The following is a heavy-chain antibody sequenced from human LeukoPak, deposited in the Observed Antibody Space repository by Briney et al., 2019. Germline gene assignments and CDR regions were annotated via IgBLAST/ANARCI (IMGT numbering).Heavy chain of an antibody. CDR1: GGSLSSYY. CDR2: IYYSGST. D-gene: IGHD3-22*01. Sequence: SETLSLTCTVSGGSLSSYYWSWIRQPPGKGLEWIGYIYYSGSTNYNPSLKSRVTISVDTSKNQFSLKLSSVTAADTAVYYCARSPYYYDSSGYSIWFDPWGQGTLVTVSS. V-gene: IGHV4-59*01. J-gene: IGHJ5*02. CDR3: ARSPYYYDSSGYSIWFDP.